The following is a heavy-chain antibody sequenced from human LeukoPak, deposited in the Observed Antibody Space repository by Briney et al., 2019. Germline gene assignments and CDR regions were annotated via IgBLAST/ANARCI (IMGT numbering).Heavy chain of an antibody. V-gene: IGHV1-8*03. Sequence: GASVKVSCKASGYSFTGYYMHWVRQAPGQGLEWMGWMNPNSGNTGYAQKFQGRVTITRNTSISTAYMELSSLRSEDTAVYYCAFRAITFGGVIVGSEGGFDPWGQGTLVTVSS. D-gene: IGHD3-16*02. CDR3: AFRAITFGGVIVGSEGGFDP. CDR1: GYSFTGYY. J-gene: IGHJ5*02. CDR2: MNPNSGNT.